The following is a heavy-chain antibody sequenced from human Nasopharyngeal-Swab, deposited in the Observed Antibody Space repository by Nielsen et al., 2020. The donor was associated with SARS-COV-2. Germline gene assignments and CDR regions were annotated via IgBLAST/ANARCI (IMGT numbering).Heavy chain of an antibody. J-gene: IGHJ5*02. CDR1: GGSFSGYY. V-gene: IGHV4-34*01. Sequence: SETLSLTCAVYGGSFSGYYWSWIRQPPGKGLEWIGEINHSGSTNYNPSLKSRVTTSVDTSKNQFSLKLSSVTAADTAVYYCARNDYTGSSWFDPWGQGTLVTVSS. CDR3: ARNDYTGSSWFDP. D-gene: IGHD4-11*01. CDR2: INHSGST.